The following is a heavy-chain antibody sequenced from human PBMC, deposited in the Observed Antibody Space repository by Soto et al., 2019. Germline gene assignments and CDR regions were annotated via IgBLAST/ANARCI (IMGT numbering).Heavy chain of an antibody. Sequence: SETLSLTCSVSDDSINSDKYYWGWIRQPPGKGLERIGSIYYRGNAYYKPSPQTRVTLSLDKFYSQFSPKLNSVPAADSAVYFSAILEGMASISYYFEYWSPGALVIFSS. D-gene: IGHD2-8*01. CDR3: AILEGMASISYYFEY. CDR2: IYYRGNA. J-gene: IGHJ4*02. V-gene: IGHV4-39*01. CDR1: DDSINSDKYY.